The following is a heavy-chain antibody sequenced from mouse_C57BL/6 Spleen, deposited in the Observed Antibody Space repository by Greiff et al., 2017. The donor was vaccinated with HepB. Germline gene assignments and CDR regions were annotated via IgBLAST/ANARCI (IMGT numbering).Heavy chain of an antibody. Sequence: QQSCKASGYTFTSYWMHWVKQRPIQGLEWIGNIDPSDSETHYNQKFKDKATLTVDKSSSTAYMQLSSLTSEDSAVYYCARRYEGYFDVWGTGTTVTVSS. CDR1: GYTFTSYW. D-gene: IGHD2-14*01. V-gene: IGHV1-52*01. J-gene: IGHJ1*03. CDR2: IDPSDSET. CDR3: ARRYEGYFDV.